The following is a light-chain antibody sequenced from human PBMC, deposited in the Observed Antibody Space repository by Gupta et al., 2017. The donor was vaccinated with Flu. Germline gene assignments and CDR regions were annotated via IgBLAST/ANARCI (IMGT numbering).Light chain of an antibody. CDR1: DSGRKS. V-gene: IGLV3-21*02. CDR2: DDD. J-gene: IGLJ3*02. Sequence: PGQTASISCGGSDSGRKSLHWSMRRPGQALLLVVHDDDDRPAGIPGRISGSKSGNTATLTLSRVAAGDEADYNCQVWDSNSGRVFGGGTKLTVL. CDR3: QVWDSNSGRV.